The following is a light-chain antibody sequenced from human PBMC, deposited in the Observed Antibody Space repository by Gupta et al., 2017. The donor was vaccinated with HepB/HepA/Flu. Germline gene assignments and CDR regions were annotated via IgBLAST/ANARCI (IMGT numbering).Light chain of an antibody. J-gene: IGLJ2*01. CDR2: YRN. Sequence: SSELTQDPAVSVALGQTVRITCQGDSLRRYYASWYQQKHGQAPVLVIFYRNSRPSGIPDRFFCSSSGNTASSPTTWAQAEEEADDYCNSPDASGNHFVFGGGTKLTVL. CDR3: NSPDASGNHFV. CDR1: SLRRYY. V-gene: IGLV3-19*01.